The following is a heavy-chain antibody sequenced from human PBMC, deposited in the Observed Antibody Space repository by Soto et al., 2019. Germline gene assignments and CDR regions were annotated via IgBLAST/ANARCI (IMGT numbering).Heavy chain of an antibody. Sequence: QVQLVQSGAEVKKPGASVKLSCKASGYTSTSYAMHWVRQAPGQRLEWMGWINAGNGDTKSSQNFQVRVTITRDTSASTAYMELTSLRSEDTAVYYCARVRRAVNWYFDLWGRGTLVTVSS. CDR2: INAGNGDT. CDR3: ARVRRAVNWYFDL. CDR1: GYTSTSYA. D-gene: IGHD3-10*01. V-gene: IGHV1-3*01. J-gene: IGHJ2*01.